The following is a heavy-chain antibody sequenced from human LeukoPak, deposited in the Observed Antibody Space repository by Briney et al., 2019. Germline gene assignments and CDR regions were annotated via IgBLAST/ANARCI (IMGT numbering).Heavy chain of an antibody. CDR2: IRSSGGDT. Sequence: PGGSLRLSCAASGFTFSSYAMSWVRQAPGKGLEWVSAIRSSGGDTYYAGSVKGRFTISRDNSKNTLYLQMNRLRAEDTAVYYCAKDAVGGTAYYFDDWGQGTLVTVSS. CDR3: AKDAVGGTAYYFDD. CDR1: GFTFSSYA. D-gene: IGHD1-26*01. V-gene: IGHV3-23*01. J-gene: IGHJ4*02.